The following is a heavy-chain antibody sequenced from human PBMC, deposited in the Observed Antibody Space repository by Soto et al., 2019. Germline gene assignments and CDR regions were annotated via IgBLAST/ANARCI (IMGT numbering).Heavy chain of an antibody. Sequence: PSETLSLTCTVSGGSISSYYWSWIRQPPGKGLEWIGYIYYSGSTNYNPSLKSRVTISVDTSKNQFSLKLSSVTAADTAVYYCARLSSLYCSSTSCYSYYYYYMDVWGKGTTVTVSS. D-gene: IGHD2-2*01. J-gene: IGHJ6*03. V-gene: IGHV4-59*08. CDR3: ARLSSLYCSSTSCYSYYYYYMDV. CDR1: GGSISSYY. CDR2: IYYSGST.